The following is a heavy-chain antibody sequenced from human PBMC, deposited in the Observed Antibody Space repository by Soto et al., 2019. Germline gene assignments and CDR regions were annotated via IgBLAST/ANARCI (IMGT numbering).Heavy chain of an antibody. CDR1: GFTFSSYG. CDR3: AKDRSGRNYDLDY. D-gene: IGHD1-7*01. Sequence: QVQLVESGGGVVQPGRSLRLSCAASGFTFSSYGMHWVRQAPGKGLEWVAVISYDGSNKYYADSVKGRFTISRDNSKNTLYLQMNSLRAEDTAVYYCAKDRSGRNYDLDYWGQGTLVTVSS. V-gene: IGHV3-30*18. J-gene: IGHJ4*02. CDR2: ISYDGSNK.